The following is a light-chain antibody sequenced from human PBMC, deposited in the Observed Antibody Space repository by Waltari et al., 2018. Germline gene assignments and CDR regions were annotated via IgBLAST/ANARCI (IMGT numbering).Light chain of an antibody. J-gene: IGLJ1*01. CDR1: GSDIGAYNY. Sequence: QSALTQPPTASGSPGQSVTISCTGTGSDIGAYNYVSWYQLHPGKAPKLMIYDVTKLPSGVPDRFSGSKAGNTASLTVSGLQTEDEAEYYCCSYAGKEYVFGSGTKVTVL. CDR2: DVT. V-gene: IGLV2-8*01. CDR3: CSYAGKEYV.